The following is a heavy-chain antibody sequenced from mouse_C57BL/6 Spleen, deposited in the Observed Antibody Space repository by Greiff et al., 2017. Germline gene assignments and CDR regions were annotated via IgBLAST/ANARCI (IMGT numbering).Heavy chain of an antibody. CDR3: ARCYYGSSLYWYFDV. CDR2: IYPGDGDT. D-gene: IGHD1-1*01. J-gene: IGHJ1*03. Sequence: QVQLQQSGPELVKPGASVKISCKASGYAFSSSWMNWVKQRPGKGLEWIGRIYPGDGDTNYNGKFKGKATLTADKSSSTAYMQLSSLTSEDSAVYCCARCYYGSSLYWYFDVWGTGTTVTVSS. V-gene: IGHV1-82*01. CDR1: GYAFSSSW.